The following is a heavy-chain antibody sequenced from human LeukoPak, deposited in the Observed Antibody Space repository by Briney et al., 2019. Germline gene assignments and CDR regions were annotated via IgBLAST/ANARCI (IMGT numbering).Heavy chain of an antibody. CDR1: GGSISSGSYY. CDR2: IYYSGST. J-gene: IGHJ6*03. D-gene: IGHD2/OR15-2a*01. V-gene: IGHV4-61*01. Sequence: SETLSLTCTVSGGSISSGSYYWGWIRQPPGKGLEWIGYIYYSGSTNYNPSLKSRVTISVDTSKNQFSLKLSSVTAADTAVYYCARGRIVYYYMDVWGKGTTVTISS. CDR3: ARGRIVYYYMDV.